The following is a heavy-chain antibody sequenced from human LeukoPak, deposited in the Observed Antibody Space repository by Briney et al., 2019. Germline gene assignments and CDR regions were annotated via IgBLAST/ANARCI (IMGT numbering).Heavy chain of an antibody. CDR3: AREGYHYDFWSGYSYYGMDV. D-gene: IGHD3-3*01. J-gene: IGHJ6*02. CDR1: GGSISSYY. V-gene: IGHV4-59*01. CDR2: IYYSGST. Sequence: SETLSLTCTVSGGSISSYYWSWIRQPPGKGLEWIGYIYYSGSTNYNPSLKSRVTISVDTSKNQFSLKLSSVTAADTAVYYCAREGYHYDFWSGYSYYGMDVWGQGPRSPSP.